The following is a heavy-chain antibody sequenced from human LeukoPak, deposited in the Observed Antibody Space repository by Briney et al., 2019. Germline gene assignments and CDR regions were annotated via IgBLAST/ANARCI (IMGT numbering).Heavy chain of an antibody. Sequence: ASVKVSCKASGGTFSSYAISWVRQAPGQGLEWVGGIIPIFGTANYAQKFQGRVTITADESTSTAYMELSSLRSEDTAVYYCASQYYSDSSGYPRGDAFDIWGQGTTVTVSS. V-gene: IGHV1-69*13. CDR1: GGTFSSYA. J-gene: IGHJ3*02. CDR3: ASQYYSDSSGYPRGDAFDI. D-gene: IGHD3-22*01. CDR2: IIPIFGTA.